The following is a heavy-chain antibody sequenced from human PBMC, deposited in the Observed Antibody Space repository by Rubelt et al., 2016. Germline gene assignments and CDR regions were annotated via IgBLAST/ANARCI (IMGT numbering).Heavy chain of an antibody. CDR3: ARDCPMPVIRDDGWFDL. J-gene: IGHJ5*02. CDR1: GFTFSSYS. CDR2: ISRSSSYI. V-gene: IGHV3-21*01. Sequence: EVQLAESGGGLVQPGGSLRLSCAASGFTFSSYSMNWVRQAPGKGLEWVSSISRSSSYIYYADSLKGRFTISRDNAKHSLYLQMNSLRAEETAVYYCARDCPMPVIRDDGWFDLWGQGTLVTVSA. D-gene: IGHD2-2*01.